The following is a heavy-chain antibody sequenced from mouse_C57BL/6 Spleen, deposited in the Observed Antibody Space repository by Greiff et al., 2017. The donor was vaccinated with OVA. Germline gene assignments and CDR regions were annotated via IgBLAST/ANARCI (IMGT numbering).Heavy chain of an antibody. V-gene: IGHV1-82*01. Sequence: VKLVESGPELVKPGASVKISCKASGYAFSSSWMNWVKQRPGKGLEWIGRIYPGDGDTNYNGKFKGKATLTADKSSSTAYMQLSSLTSEDSAVYFCARTLYDGYLYAMDDWGQGTSVTVSS. CDR2: IYPGDGDT. D-gene: IGHD2-3*01. CDR3: ARTLYDGYLYAMDD. CDR1: GYAFSSSW. J-gene: IGHJ4*01.